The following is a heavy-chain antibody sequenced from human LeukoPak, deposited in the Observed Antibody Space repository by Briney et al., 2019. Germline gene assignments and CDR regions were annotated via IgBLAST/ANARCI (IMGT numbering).Heavy chain of an antibody. CDR3: ARESVAATRSDAFDI. D-gene: IGHD2-15*01. CDR1: GYTFTSYG. Sequence: ASVKVSCKASGYTFTSYGISWVRQAPGQGLEWMGWISAYNGNTNYAQKLQGRVTMTTDTSTSTAYMELRSLRSDDTAVYYCARESVAATRSDAFDIWGQGTMVTVSS. J-gene: IGHJ3*02. CDR2: ISAYNGNT. V-gene: IGHV1-18*01.